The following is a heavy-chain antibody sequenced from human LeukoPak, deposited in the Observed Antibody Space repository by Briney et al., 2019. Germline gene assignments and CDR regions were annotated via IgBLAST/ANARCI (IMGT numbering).Heavy chain of an antibody. J-gene: IGHJ4*02. V-gene: IGHV3-48*01. Sequence: GGSLRLSCAAPGFTFSSYSMNWVRQAPGKGLEWVSYISSSSSTIYYADSVKGRFTISRDNAKNSLYLQMNSLRAEDTAVYYCARAVGDYFIDYWGQGTLVTVSS. CDR3: ARAVGDYFIDY. D-gene: IGHD4-17*01. CDR2: ISSSSSTI. CDR1: GFTFSSYS.